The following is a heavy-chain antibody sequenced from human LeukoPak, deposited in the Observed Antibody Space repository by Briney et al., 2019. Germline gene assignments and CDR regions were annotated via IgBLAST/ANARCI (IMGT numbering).Heavy chain of an antibody. J-gene: IGHJ4*02. CDR3: VRDVSLGFCTGGACSAHFDY. CDR1: GFTFDDYA. D-gene: IGHD2-8*02. V-gene: IGHV3-9*03. Sequence: GGSLRLSCAASGFTFDDYAMHWVRQAPGKGLEGVSGISWNRGTTVYVDSVKGRFTISRDNAKNSLYLQMYSLRPEDMALYYCVRDVSLGFCTGGACSAHFDYWGQGTLVIVSS. CDR2: ISWNRGTT.